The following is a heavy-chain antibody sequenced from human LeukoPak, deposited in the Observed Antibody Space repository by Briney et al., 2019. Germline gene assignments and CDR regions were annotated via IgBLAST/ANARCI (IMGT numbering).Heavy chain of an antibody. J-gene: IGHJ4*02. D-gene: IGHD5-24*01. CDR1: GDSISSSSYY. V-gene: IGHV4-39*07. CDR3: ARDGYNPIDY. Sequence: SETLSLICTVSGDSISSSSYYWGWIRQPPGKGLEWIGSIYYSGSTYYNPSLKSRVTISVDTSENQFSLKLSSVTAADTAVYYCARDGYNPIDYWGQGTLVTVSS. CDR2: IYYSGST.